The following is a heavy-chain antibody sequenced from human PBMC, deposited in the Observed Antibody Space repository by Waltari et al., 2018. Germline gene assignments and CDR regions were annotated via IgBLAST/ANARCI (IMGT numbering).Heavy chain of an antibody. V-gene: IGHV4-34*01. D-gene: IGHD6-6*01. CDR1: GGSFSGYY. CDR2: INQSGST. CDR3: ARTPLIAARRTIYYYGMDV. J-gene: IGHJ6*02. Sequence: QVQLQQWGAGLLKPSETLSLTCAVYGGSFSGYYWSWIRQPPGKGLEWIGEINQSGSTNYNPSLKSRVTISVDTSKNQFSLKLSSVTAADTAVYYCARTPLIAARRTIYYYGMDVWGQGTTVTVSS.